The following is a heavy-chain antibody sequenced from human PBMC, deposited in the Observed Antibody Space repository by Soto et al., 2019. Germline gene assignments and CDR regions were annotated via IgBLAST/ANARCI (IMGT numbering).Heavy chain of an antibody. CDR2: IANAGSNK. CDR1: GFTFSSYG. Sequence: QVQLVESGGGVVQPGRSLRLSCAASGFTFSSYGMHWVRQAPGKGLEWVAVIANAGSNKYYAASVEGRFTICRDNSKNTLSREMTSLRAEDTAEYYCAKDLDGSSDYCRGGGCTQQPWDAFDIWGQGTMVTVSS. V-gene: IGHV3-30*18. D-gene: IGHD2-15*01. J-gene: IGHJ3*02. CDR3: AKDLDGSSDYCRGGGCTQQPWDAFDI.